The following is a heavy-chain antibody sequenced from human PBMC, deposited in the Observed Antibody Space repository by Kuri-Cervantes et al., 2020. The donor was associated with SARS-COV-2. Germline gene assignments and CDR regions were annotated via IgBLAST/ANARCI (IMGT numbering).Heavy chain of an antibody. Sequence: GGSLRLSCAASGFTFSSYGMHWVRQAPGKGLEWVAVIWYDGSNKYYADSVKGRFTISRDNSKNTLYLQMNSLRAEDTAVYYCAREGPTATLYPWGQGTLVTVSS. V-gene: IGHV3-33*01. J-gene: IGHJ5*02. CDR2: IWYDGSNK. D-gene: IGHD2-2*01. CDR3: AREGPTATLYP. CDR1: GFTFSSYG.